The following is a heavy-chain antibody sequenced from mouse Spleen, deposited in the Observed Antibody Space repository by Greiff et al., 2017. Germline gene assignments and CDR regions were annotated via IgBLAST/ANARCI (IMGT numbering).Heavy chain of an antibody. J-gene: IGHJ1*01. CDR1: GFTFSDYY. CDR2: INYDGSST. V-gene: IGHV5-16*01. CDR3: ARGGVLYWYFDV. Sequence: EVKLVESEGGLVQPGSSMKLSCTASGFTFSDYYMAWVRQVPEKGLEWVANINYDGSSTYYLDSLKSRFIISRDNAKNILYLQMSSLKSEDTATYYCARGGVLYWYFDVWGAGTTVTVSS.